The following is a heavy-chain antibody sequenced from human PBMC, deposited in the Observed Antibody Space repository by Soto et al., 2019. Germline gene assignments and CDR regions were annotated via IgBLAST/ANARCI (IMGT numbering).Heavy chain of an antibody. Sequence: GGSLRLSCAASGITFDDYAMHWVRQAPGKGLEWVSGISWNSGSRGYADSVKGRFTISRDNAKNSLYLQMNSLRAEDTALYYCVKDLTSSSWYYFDYWGQGTLVTVSS. CDR2: ISWNSGSR. D-gene: IGHD6-13*01. J-gene: IGHJ4*02. CDR3: VKDLTSSSWYYFDY. V-gene: IGHV3-9*01. CDR1: GITFDDYA.